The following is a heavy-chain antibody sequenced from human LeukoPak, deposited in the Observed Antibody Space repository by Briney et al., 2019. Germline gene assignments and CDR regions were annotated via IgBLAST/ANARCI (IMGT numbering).Heavy chain of an antibody. CDR3: ARDPFAMIVVVSGMDV. CDR2: INPNSGGT. CDR1: GYTFTGYY. D-gene: IGHD3-22*01. V-gene: IGHV1-2*02. J-gene: IGHJ6*02. Sequence: GASVKVSCKASGYTFTGYYMHWVRQATGQGLEWMGWINPNSGGTNYAQKFQGRVTMTRDTSISTAYMELSRLRSDDTAVYYCARDPFAMIVVVSGMDVWGQGTTVTVSS.